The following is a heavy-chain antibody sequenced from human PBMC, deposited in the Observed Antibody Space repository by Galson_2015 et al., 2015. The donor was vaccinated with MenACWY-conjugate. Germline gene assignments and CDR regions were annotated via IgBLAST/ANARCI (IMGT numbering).Heavy chain of an antibody. CDR2: ISDSGGRT. CDR1: AFTFSSVC. V-gene: IGHV3-23*01. J-gene: IGHJ4*02. Sequence: SLRLSCAASAFTFSSVCMIWVRQPPGKGLEWVSSISDSGGRTYYADSVKGRFTISRDNSRKTLFLQMNSLRAEDTAVYFCAKGLYGDYGTDYWGQGILVTVSS. D-gene: IGHD4-17*01. CDR3: AKGLYGDYGTDY.